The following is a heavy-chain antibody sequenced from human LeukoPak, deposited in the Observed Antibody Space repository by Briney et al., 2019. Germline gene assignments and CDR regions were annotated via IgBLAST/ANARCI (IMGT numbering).Heavy chain of an antibody. D-gene: IGHD5-24*01. V-gene: IGHV1-69*13. Sequence: SVKVSCKASGGTFSSYAISWVRQAPGQGLEWMGGIIPIFGTANYAQKFQGRVTITADESTSTAYMELSSLRSEDTAVYYCARTRDGYNSRYFDYWGQGTLVTVSS. CDR2: IIPIFGTA. J-gene: IGHJ4*02. CDR3: ARTRDGYNSRYFDY. CDR1: GGTFSSYA.